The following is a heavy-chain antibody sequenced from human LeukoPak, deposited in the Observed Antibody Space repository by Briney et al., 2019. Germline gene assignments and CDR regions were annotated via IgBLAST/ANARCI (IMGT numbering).Heavy chain of an antibody. Sequence: GGSLRLSCAASGFTFSNYWMTWVRQAPGKGLEWVANINRDGSERYYVDSVKGRFTISRDDAKSSLYLQMNSLRAEDTAVYYCARRNAMDVWGQGTTVTVSS. CDR2: INRDGSER. V-gene: IGHV3-7*03. CDR3: ARRNAMDV. J-gene: IGHJ6*02. CDR1: GFTFSNYW.